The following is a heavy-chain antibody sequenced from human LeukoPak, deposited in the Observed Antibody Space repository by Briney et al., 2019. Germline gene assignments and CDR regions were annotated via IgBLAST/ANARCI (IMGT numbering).Heavy chain of an antibody. Sequence: GGSLRLSCAASGFTFSNYWMTWVRQAPGKGLEWVANINRDGSERYYVDSVKGRFTISRDDAKSSLYLQMNSLRAEDTAVYYCARRNAMDVWGQGTTVTVSS. CDR2: INRDGSER. V-gene: IGHV3-7*03. CDR3: ARRNAMDV. J-gene: IGHJ6*02. CDR1: GFTFSNYW.